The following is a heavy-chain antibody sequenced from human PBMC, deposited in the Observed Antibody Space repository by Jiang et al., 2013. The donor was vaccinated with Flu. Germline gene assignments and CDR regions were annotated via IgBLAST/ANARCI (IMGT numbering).Heavy chain of an antibody. CDR2: ISGSGGST. D-gene: IGHD4-17*01. CDR1: GFTFSSYA. Sequence: VQLLESGGGLVQPGGSLRLSCVASGFTFSSYAMSWVRQAPGKGLEWVSAISGSGGSTYYADSVKGRFTISRDNSKNTLYLQMNSLRAEDTAVYYCAKEADDYGDYGDAFDIWGQGTMVTVSS. J-gene: IGHJ3*02. V-gene: IGHV3-23*01. CDR3: AKEADDYGDYGDAFDI.